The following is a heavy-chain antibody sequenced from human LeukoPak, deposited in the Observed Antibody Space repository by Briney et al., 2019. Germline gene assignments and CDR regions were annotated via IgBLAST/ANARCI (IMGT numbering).Heavy chain of an antibody. CDR2: ISAYNGNT. Sequence: ASVKVSCKPSGYTFTSYGITWVRQAPGQGLEWMGWISAYNGNTNYAQKFQGRVTMTTDTSTSTVYMELSSLTSEDTAVYYCGRDSLYYDFLTNYYREYFDYWGQGTLVTVSS. V-gene: IGHV1-18*01. CDR1: GYTFTSYG. CDR3: GRDSLYYDFLTNYYREYFDY. J-gene: IGHJ4*02. D-gene: IGHD3-9*01.